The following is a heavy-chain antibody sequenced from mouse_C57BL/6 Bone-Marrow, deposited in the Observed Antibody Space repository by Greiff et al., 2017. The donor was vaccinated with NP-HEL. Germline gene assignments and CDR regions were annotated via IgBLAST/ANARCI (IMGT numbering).Heavy chain of an antibody. Sequence: EVQRVESGGGLVQPKGSLKLSCAASGFSFNTYAMNWVRQAPGKGLEWVARIRSKSNNYATYYADSVKDRFTISRDDSESMLYLQMNNLKTEDTAMYYCVTYYYGSSPLYAMDYWGQGTSVTVSS. D-gene: IGHD1-1*01. CDR2: IRSKSNNYAT. CDR3: VTYYYGSSPLYAMDY. V-gene: IGHV10-1*01. CDR1: GFSFNTYA. J-gene: IGHJ4*01.